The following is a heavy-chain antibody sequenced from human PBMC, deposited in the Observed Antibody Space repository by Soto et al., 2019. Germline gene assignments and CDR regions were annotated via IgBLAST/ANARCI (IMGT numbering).Heavy chain of an antibody. CDR2: ISPHNGNT. CDR1: GDTFNTYF. V-gene: IGHV1-18*01. J-gene: IGHJ4*02. Sequence: HVQRVQSGGELKKPGASVKVSCNTSGDTFNTYFITWVRQAPGQGLEWMGWISPHNGNTNYAEKFQGRVTMTADTITKTAYMELRNLRIDDTAVYYCARDTGNSFDYWGQGTPVTVSS. CDR3: ARDTGNSFDY.